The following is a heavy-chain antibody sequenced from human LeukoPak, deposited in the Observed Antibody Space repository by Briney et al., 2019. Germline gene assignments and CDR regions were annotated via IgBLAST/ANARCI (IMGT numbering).Heavy chain of an antibody. CDR3: ARGRRYYYDSSGYPGSYYYYMDV. CDR2: INHSGST. V-gene: IGHV4-34*01. D-gene: IGHD3-22*01. J-gene: IGHJ6*03. Sequence: SETLSLTCAVYGGSFSGYYWSWIRQPPGKGLEWIGEINHSGSTNYNPSLKSRVTISVDTSKNQFSLKLSSVTAADTAVYYCARGRRYYYDSSGYPGSYYYYMDVWGKGTTVTVPS. CDR1: GGSFSGYY.